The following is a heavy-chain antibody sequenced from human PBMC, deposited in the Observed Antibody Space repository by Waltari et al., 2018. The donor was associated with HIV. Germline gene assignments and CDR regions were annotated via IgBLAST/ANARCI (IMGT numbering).Heavy chain of an antibody. CDR1: GFHFSSYG. D-gene: IGHD3-10*01. CDR2: ISYDGSNK. V-gene: IGHV3-30*18. J-gene: IGHJ3*02. CDR3: AKDRLYGESAFDI. Sequence: QVQLVESGGGVVQPGRSLTLSCAPSGFHFSSYGMPLVSKAPGKGLEWVAVISYDGSNKYYADSVKGRFTISRDNSKNTLYLQMNSLRAEDTAVYYCAKDRLYGESAFDIWGQGTMVTVSS.